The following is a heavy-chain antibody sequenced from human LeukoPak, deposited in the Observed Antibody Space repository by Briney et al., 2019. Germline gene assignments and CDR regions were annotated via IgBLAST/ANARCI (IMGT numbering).Heavy chain of an antibody. CDR1: SDSITSSSYY. CDR2: TYYSGST. V-gene: IGHV4-39*01. Sequence: SETLSLTCTVSSDSITSSSYYWGWIRQPPGKGLEWIGSTYYSGSTYYSPFLKSRVTISVDTSKNQFSLKLSSVTAADAAVYYCASTGVGASSSDFDYWGQGTLVTVSS. J-gene: IGHJ4*02. CDR3: ASTGVGASSSDFDY. D-gene: IGHD1-26*01.